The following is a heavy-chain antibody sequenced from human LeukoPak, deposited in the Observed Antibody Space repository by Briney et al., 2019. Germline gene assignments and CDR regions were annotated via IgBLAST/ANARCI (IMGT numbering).Heavy chain of an antibody. J-gene: IGHJ5*02. CDR3: ARGPNAFDP. Sequence: ASVKVSCKASGGTFSSYAISWVRQAPGQGLEWMGWMNPNSGNTGYAQKFQGRVTMTRNTSISTAYMELSSLRSEDTAVYYCARGPNAFDPWGQGTLVTVSS. CDR2: MNPNSGNT. CDR1: GGTFSSYA. V-gene: IGHV1-8*02. D-gene: IGHD1-1*01.